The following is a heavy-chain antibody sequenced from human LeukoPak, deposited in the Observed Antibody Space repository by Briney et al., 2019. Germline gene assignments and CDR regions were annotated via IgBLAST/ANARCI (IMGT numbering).Heavy chain of an antibody. CDR2: IDANGDTS. J-gene: IGHJ4*02. D-gene: IGHD3-9*01. V-gene: IGHV3-64D*09. Sequence: GGSLRLSCSASGFTFSNNNMAWVRQAPGKGLEYVSSIDANGDTSFYADSVKGKFTISRDNSRNTLSLQMTSLRPEDTAIYYCVKGRFLTGLDYWGQGALVTVPS. CDR3: VKGRFLTGLDY. CDR1: GFTFSNNN.